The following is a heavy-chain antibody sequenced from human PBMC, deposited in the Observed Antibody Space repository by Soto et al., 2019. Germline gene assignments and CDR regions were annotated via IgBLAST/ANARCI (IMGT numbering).Heavy chain of an antibody. J-gene: IGHJ5*02. Sequence: ASVKVSCKASGYTFPSYPMHWVRQAPGQRLEWMGWINPGLGNTNYAQKFQGRVTITTDTSASTAYMELSSLRSEDTAVYYCARDWARAYCGGDCQPWGQGTLVTVSS. CDR3: ARDWARAYCGGDCQP. D-gene: IGHD2-21*02. CDR1: GYTFPSYP. V-gene: IGHV1-3*01. CDR2: INPGLGNT.